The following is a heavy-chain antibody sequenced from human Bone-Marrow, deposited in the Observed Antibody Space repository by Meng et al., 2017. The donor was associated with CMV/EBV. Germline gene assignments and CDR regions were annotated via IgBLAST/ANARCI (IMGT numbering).Heavy chain of an antibody. Sequence: GGSLRLSCAASGFTFSSYSMNWVRQAPGKGLEWVSYISSSSSTIYYADSVKGRFTISRDNAKSSLYLQVNSLRGEDTAVYYCASQNIAARPFAYWGQGTLVTVSS. CDR3: ASQNIAARPFAY. J-gene: IGHJ4*02. CDR1: GFTFSSYS. V-gene: IGHV3-48*04. D-gene: IGHD6-6*01. CDR2: ISSSSSTI.